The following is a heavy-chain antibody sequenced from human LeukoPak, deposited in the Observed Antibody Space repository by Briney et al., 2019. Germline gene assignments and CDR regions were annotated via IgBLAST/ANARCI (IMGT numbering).Heavy chain of an antibody. Sequence: PSEPLSLTRTVSGGSISSSSYYWGWIRQPPGKGLEWIGSIYYSGSTYYNPSLKSRVTISVHTSKNQFSLKLSSVTAADTAVYYCAIPNFGVVNHYYYYMDVWGKGNTVTVSS. CDR3: AIPNFGVVNHYYYYMDV. D-gene: IGHD3-3*01. CDR1: GGSISSSSYY. V-gene: IGHV4-39*01. J-gene: IGHJ6*03. CDR2: IYYSGST.